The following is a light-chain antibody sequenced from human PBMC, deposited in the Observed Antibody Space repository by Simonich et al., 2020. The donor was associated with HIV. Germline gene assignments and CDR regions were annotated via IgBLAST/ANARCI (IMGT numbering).Light chain of an antibody. J-gene: IGLJ1*01. CDR3: QVWDRLSDHYV. Sequence: SYVLTQPPSMSVAPVKTARITVGGNNIGIKSVHWYQQKPGQSPVRVVYYDRDRPSWIPERVSGSNAGNTATLIISRVEAGDEADYYCQVWDRLSDHYVFGTGTEVTVL. V-gene: IGLV3-21*04. CDR2: YDR. CDR1: NIGIKS.